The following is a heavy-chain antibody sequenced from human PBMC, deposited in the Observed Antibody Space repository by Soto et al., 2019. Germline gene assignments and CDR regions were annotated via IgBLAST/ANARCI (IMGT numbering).Heavy chain of an antibody. D-gene: IGHD2-15*01. Sequence: GGSLRLSCAASGFTVSTNYMSWVRQAPGQGLEWVSVIYSGGSTSYADSVKGRFTISRDNSKNTLYLQMNSLRAEDTAVYYCARDSTYSSYYGMDFWGQGTTVTVYS. V-gene: IGHV3-53*01. CDR2: IYSGGST. CDR1: GFTVSTNY. J-gene: IGHJ6*02. CDR3: ARDSTYSSYYGMDF.